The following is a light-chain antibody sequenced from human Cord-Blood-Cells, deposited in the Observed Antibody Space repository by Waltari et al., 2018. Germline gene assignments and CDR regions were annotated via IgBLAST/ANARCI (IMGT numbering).Light chain of an antibody. CDR1: KLGDKY. CDR3: QAWDSSTANYV. V-gene: IGLV3-1*01. J-gene: IGLJ1*01. Sequence: SYELTQPPSVSVSPGQTASITCSGDKLGDKYACWYQQKPGQSPVLVIYQDSKRPSGIPERFSGSKSGNTATLTISGTQAMDEADYYCQAWDSSTANYVFGTGTKVTVL. CDR2: QDS.